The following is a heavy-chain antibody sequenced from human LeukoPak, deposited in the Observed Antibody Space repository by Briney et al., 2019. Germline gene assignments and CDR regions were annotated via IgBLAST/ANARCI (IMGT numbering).Heavy chain of an antibody. D-gene: IGHD5-18*01. CDR3: ARSTLGRGYSYGPQDYYFDY. Sequence: SETLSLTCTDSGGSISSYYWSWIRQPPGKGLEWIGYIYYSGSTNYNPSLKSRVTISVDTSKNQFSLKLSSVTAADTAVYYCARSTLGRGYSYGPQDYYFDYWGQGTLVTVSS. CDR1: GGSISSYY. CDR2: IYYSGST. V-gene: IGHV4-59*01. J-gene: IGHJ4*02.